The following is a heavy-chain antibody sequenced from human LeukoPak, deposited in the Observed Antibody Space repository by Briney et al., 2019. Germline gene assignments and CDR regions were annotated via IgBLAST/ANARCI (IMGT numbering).Heavy chain of an antibody. CDR1: VFTFSSYA. CDR2: ISYDGSNK. D-gene: IGHD3-22*01. V-gene: IGHV3-30-3*01. J-gene: IGHJ4*02. CDR3: ARDDSSGYYYASLDY. Sequence: GGSLRLSCAASVFTFSSYAMHWVRQAPGKGLEWVAVISYDGSNKYYADSVKGRFTISRDNSKNTLYLQMNSLRAEDTAVYYCARDDSSGYYYASLDYWGQGTLVTVSS.